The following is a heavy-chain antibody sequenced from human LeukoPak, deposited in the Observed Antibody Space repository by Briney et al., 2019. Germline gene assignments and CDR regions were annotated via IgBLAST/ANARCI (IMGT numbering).Heavy chain of an antibody. J-gene: IGHJ4*02. CDR3: TSQHGY. Sequence: GGSLRLSCTASGCSFGDYAMSWVRQAPGKGLEWVGFIRSKAYGGTTEYAASVKGRFTISRDDSKSIAYLQMNSLKTEDTAVYYCTSQHGYWAQGTLVTVSS. CDR1: GCSFGDYA. V-gene: IGHV3-49*04. CDR2: IRSKAYGGTT.